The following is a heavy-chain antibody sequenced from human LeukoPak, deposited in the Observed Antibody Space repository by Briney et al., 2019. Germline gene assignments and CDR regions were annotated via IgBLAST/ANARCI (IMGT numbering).Heavy chain of an antibody. CDR1: GDSISITTYY. V-gene: IGHV4-61*05. J-gene: IGHJ4*02. D-gene: IGHD3-3*01. CDR2: IHYSGTT. CDR3: ARRADFWSAQKGDTFDS. Sequence: SETLSLTCTVSGDSISITTYYWGWIRQPPGKGLEWIGYIHYSGTTKYNPYLKSRVTLLLDTSKNQFSLKLSSVTAADTAVYYCARRADFWSAQKGDTFDSWGQGTLVTVS.